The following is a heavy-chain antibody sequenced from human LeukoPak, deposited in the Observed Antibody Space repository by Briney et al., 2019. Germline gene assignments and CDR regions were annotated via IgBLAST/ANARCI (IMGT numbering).Heavy chain of an antibody. D-gene: IGHD2-15*01. Sequence: GGSLRLSCAASGFTFSSYTMNWVRQAPGKGLEWVSAISGSDAGTFYADSVKGRFTISRDNSKNTLYLQMNSLRAEDAAVYYCAKAPTRYCSGGSCYSTNWGQGTLVTVSS. J-gene: IGHJ4*02. CDR3: AKAPTRYCSGGSCYSTN. CDR2: ISGSDAGT. CDR1: GFTFSSYT. V-gene: IGHV3-23*01.